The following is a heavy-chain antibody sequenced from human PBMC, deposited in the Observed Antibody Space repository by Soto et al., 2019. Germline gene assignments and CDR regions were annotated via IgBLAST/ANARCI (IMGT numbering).Heavy chain of an antibody. Sequence: SETLSLTCTGSGGSISSSSYFWGWIRQPPGKGLEWIGSIYYSGSTYYNPSLKSRVTVSVDTSKNQFSLKLSSVTAADTAVYYCARHPSDFWFDPWGQGTLVTVSS. J-gene: IGHJ5*02. D-gene: IGHD2-21*02. CDR2: IYYSGST. V-gene: IGHV4-39*01. CDR1: GGSISSSSYF. CDR3: ARHPSDFWFDP.